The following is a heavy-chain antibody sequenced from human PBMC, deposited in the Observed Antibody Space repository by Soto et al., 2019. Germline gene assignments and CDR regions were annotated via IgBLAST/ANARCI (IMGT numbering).Heavy chain of an antibody. CDR2: IIANNGKA. V-gene: IGHV1-18*01. J-gene: IGHJ4*02. CDR1: GYTFTSYG. D-gene: IGHD3-22*01. Sequence: ASVKVSCKASGYTFTSYGISWVRQAPGQGLEWMGWIIANNGKANYAQKLQGRVTITTDKSTSTAYMELSSLRSEDTAVYYCAREGEIYYYDSSGYPDYWGQGTLVTVS. CDR3: AREGEIYYYDSSGYPDY.